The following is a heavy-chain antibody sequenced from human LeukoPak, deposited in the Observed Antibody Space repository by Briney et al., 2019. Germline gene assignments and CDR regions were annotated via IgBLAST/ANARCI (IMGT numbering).Heavy chain of an antibody. J-gene: IGHJ4*02. V-gene: IGHV1-46*01. D-gene: IGHD5-12*01. Sequence: ASVKVSCKASGYTFTSYYMHWVRQAPGQGLEWMGIINPSGGSTSYAQKFQGRVTMTRDMSTSTVYMELSSLRSEDTAVYYCARDPGVTTISYYFDYWGQGTLVTVSS. CDR2: INPSGGST. CDR1: GYTFTSYY. CDR3: ARDPGVTTISYYFDY.